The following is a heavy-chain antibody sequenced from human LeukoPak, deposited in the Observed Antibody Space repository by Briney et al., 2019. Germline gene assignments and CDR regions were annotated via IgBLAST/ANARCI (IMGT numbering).Heavy chain of an antibody. CDR1: GGSFSGYY. J-gene: IGHJ4*02. D-gene: IGHD3-10*01. CDR3: ARGLYGSGSYRYFDY. CDR2: INHSGST. Sequence: PSETLSLTCAVYGGSFSGYYWSWIRQPPGKGLEWIGEINHSGSTNYNPSLKSRVTISVDTPKNQFSLKLSSVTAADTAVYYCARGLYGSGSYRYFDYWGQGTLVTVSS. V-gene: IGHV4-34*01.